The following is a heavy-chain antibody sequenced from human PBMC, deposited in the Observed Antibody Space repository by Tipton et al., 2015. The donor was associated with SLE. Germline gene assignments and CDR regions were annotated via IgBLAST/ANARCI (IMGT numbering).Heavy chain of an antibody. CDR1: GFSITDGYH. J-gene: IGHJ4*02. V-gene: IGHV4-38-2*02. D-gene: IGHD2-15*01. Sequence: TLSLTCAVSGFSITDGYHWVWIRRPPGKGPEWIGSIYHSGTTYYNPSLKSRVSISVDTSKNQFSLNLISVTAADTAVYYCARDIEYYFESWGQGTLVTVSS. CDR2: IYHSGTT. CDR3: ARDIEYYFES.